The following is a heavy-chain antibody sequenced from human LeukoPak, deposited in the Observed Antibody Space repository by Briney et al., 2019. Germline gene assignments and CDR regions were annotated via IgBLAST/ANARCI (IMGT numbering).Heavy chain of an antibody. J-gene: IGHJ6*02. Sequence: ASVKVSCKASGYTFTSYDINWVRQATGQGIEWVGWMNPNSGTTAYAQKFQGRVTITRNTSISTAYMELSSLRSDDTAVYYCARVLVSYSYYGMDVWGQGTTVTVSS. D-gene: IGHD1-26*01. CDR2: MNPNSGTT. V-gene: IGHV1-8*01. CDR3: ARVLVSYSYYGMDV. CDR1: GYTFTSYD.